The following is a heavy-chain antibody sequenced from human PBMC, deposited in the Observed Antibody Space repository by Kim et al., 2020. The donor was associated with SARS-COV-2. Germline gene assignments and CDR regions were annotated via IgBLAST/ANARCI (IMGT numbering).Heavy chain of an antibody. D-gene: IGHD3-22*01. Sequence: ASVKVSCKASGYTFTSYGISWVRQAPGQGLEWMGWISAYNGNTNYAQKLQGRVTMTTDTSTSTAYMELRSLRSDDTAVYYCARDLLDYYDSSGYYTGFDYWGQGTLVTVSS. J-gene: IGHJ4*02. CDR1: GYTFTSYG. V-gene: IGHV1-18*01. CDR2: ISAYNGNT. CDR3: ARDLLDYYDSSGYYTGFDY.